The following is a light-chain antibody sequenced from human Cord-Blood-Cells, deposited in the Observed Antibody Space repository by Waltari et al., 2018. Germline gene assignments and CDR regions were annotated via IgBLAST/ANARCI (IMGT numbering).Light chain of an antibody. J-gene: IGLJ3*02. CDR2: STN. CDR3: VLYMGSGIWV. V-gene: IGLV8-61*01. CDR1: SGSVSTCSY. Sequence: QTVVTQEPSFSVSPGGTVTLTCGLSSGSVSTCSYPSWYQQTHGQAPRTLIYSTNTRSSGVPDRFSGSILGNKAALTITGAQADDESDYYCVLYMGSGIWVFGGGTKLTVL.